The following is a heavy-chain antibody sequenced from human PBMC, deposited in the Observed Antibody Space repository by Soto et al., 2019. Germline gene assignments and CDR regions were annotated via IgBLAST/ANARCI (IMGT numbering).Heavy chain of an antibody. Sequence: GGSLRLSCTASGFTFGDYAMSWVRQAPGKWLEWVGFIRSKAYGGTTEYAASVKGRFTISRDDSKSIAYLQMNSLKTEDTAVYYCTRDFSLFRDYYYYYGMDVWGQGXTVTVYS. CDR3: TRDFSLFRDYYYYYGMDV. CDR2: IRSKAYGGTT. V-gene: IGHV3-49*04. J-gene: IGHJ6*02. D-gene: IGHD3-10*01. CDR1: GFTFGDYA.